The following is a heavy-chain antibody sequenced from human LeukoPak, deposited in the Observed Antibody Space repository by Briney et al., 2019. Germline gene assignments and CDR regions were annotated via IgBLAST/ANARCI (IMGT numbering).Heavy chain of an antibody. V-gene: IGHV4-30-4*01. CDR2: IYYSGST. CDR1: GGSISSGDYY. D-gene: IGHD5-24*01. Sequence: PSQTLSLTCTVSGGSISSGDYYWSWIRQPPGKGLEWIGYIYYSGSTYYNPSLKSRVTISVDTSKNQFSLKLSSVTAADSAVYYCARDLEMATIKGNPFRAPVVTAGGTFGYWGQGTLVTVSS. CDR3: ARDLEMATIKGNPFRAPVVTAGGTFGY. J-gene: IGHJ4*02.